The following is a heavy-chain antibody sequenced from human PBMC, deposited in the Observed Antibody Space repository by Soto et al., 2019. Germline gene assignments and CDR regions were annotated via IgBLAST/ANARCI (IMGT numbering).Heavy chain of an antibody. D-gene: IGHD2-15*01. CDR2: IYPGDSDT. V-gene: IGHV5-51*01. CDR3: ARREYCSGGCCKNFNWFDP. Sequence: GESLKISCKGSGYSFTSYWIGWVRQMPGKGLEWMGIIYPGDSDTRYSPSFQGQVTISADKSISTAYLQWSSLKASDTAMYYCARREYCSGGCCKNFNWFDPWGQGTLVTVSS. CDR1: GYSFTSYW. J-gene: IGHJ5*02.